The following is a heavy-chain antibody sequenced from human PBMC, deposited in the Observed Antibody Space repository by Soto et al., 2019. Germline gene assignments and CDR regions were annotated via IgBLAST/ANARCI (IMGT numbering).Heavy chain of an antibody. V-gene: IGHV3-23*01. J-gene: IGHJ6*02. Sequence: EVQLLESGGGFIHPGGSLRLSCAASGFSFSSFAMNWVRQAPGKGLEWVSIISGSADSTFYADSVKGRFTLSRDNSQSTLYLQINSLTAEDTAVYYCAKTRGAMIYAISVYGMDVWGQGTTVTVSS. D-gene: IGHD2-8*01. CDR3: AKTRGAMIYAISVYGMDV. CDR1: GFSFSSFA. CDR2: ISGSADST.